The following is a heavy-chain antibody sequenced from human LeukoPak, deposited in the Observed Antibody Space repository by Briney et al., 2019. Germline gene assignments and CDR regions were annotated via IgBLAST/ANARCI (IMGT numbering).Heavy chain of an antibody. CDR3: ASNVVVVPAALQ. D-gene: IGHD2-2*01. CDR2: ISGSGGST. CDR1: GFTFSSYA. V-gene: IGHV3-23*01. Sequence: GGSLRLSCAASGFTFSSYAMSWVRQAPGKGLEWVSAISGSGGSTYYADSVKGRFTISRDNSKNTLYLQMNSLRAEDTAVYYCASNVVVVPAALQWGQGTLVTVSS. J-gene: IGHJ4*02.